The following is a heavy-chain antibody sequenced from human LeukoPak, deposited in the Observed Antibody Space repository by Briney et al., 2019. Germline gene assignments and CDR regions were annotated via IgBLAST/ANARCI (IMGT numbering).Heavy chain of an antibody. CDR3: TRDRAHGTQDY. CDR1: GGSFTDYF. Sequence: SSDTLSLTCTVSGGSFTDYFWGWIRHPPGKGREWIGSIYYIGRTFYNTDLKNRVSNSLDTSKSQFSQNLDAVTAADTAVYFCTRDRAHGTQDYWGQGTLVTVS. CDR2: IYYIGRT. J-gene: IGHJ4*02. V-gene: IGHV4-39*07. D-gene: IGHD1-26*01.